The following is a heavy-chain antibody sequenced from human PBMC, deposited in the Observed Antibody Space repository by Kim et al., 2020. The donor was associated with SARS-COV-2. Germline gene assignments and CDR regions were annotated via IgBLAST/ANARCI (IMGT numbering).Heavy chain of an antibody. CDR3: ARGIGSRYTEWS. D-gene: IGHD3-3*01. Sequence: SETLSLTCAVHGGSFSGYYWSWIRQPPGKGLEWIGEINHSGSTNYNPSLKSRVTISVDTSKNQFSLKLSSVTAADTAVYYCARGIGSRYTEWSWGQGTLVTVSS. J-gene: IGHJ5*02. V-gene: IGHV4-34*01. CDR2: INHSGST. CDR1: GGSFSGYY.